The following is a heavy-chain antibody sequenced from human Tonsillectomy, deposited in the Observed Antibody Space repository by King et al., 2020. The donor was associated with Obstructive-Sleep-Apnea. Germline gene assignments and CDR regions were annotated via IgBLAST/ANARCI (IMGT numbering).Heavy chain of an antibody. CDR3: ARVTRVAVAKYYFDY. CDR1: GGSISSYY. V-gene: IGHV4-59*01. D-gene: IGHD6-19*01. CDR2: IYYSGGT. Sequence: VQLQESGPGLVKPSETLSLTCTVSGGSISSYYWSWIRQPPGKGLVWIGDIYYSGGTNSNSSLKSRVTISVDTSKNQFSLKLSSVTAADTAVYYGARVTRVAVAKYYFDYWGQGTLVTVSS. J-gene: IGHJ4*02.